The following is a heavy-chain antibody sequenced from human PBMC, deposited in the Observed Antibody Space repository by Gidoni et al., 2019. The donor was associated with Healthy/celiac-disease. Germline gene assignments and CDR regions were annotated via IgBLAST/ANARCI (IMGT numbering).Heavy chain of an antibody. V-gene: IGHV4-34*01. CDR3: ARGLRRIYYYYYMDV. J-gene: IGHJ6*03. Sequence: QVQLQQWGAGLLKPSETLSLTCAVYGGSFSGYYWSWIRQPPGKGLEWIGEINHSGSTNYNPSLKSRVTISVDTSKNQFSLKLSSVTAADTAVYYCARGLRRIYYYYYMDVWGKGTTVTVSS. CDR1: GGSFSGYY. CDR2: INHSGST.